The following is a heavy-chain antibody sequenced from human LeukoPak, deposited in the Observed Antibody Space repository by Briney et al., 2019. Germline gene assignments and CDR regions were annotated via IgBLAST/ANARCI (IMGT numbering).Heavy chain of an antibody. CDR2: ISYDGSNK. D-gene: IGHD1-20*01. J-gene: IGHJ3*02. V-gene: IGHV3-30*18. CDR3: AKSYNWNDVGAFDI. CDR1: GFTFSSYG. Sequence: GGSLRLSCAASGFTFSSYGMHWVRKAPGKGLEWVAVISYDGSNKYYADSVKGRFTISRDNSKNTLYLQMNSLRTEDTAVYYCAKSYNWNDVGAFDIWGQGTMVTVSS.